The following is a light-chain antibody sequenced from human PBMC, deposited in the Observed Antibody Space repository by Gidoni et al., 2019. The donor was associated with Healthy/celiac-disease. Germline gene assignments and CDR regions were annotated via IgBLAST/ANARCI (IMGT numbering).Light chain of an antibody. CDR3: SSYTSSSTLE. CDR2: EVS. CDR1: SSYVGGYNY. V-gene: IGLV2-14*01. Sequence: QSALTPPASVSGSPGQSITISCTGTSSYVGGYNYVSWYQQHPGKAPKLMIYEVSNRPSGVSNRFSGSKSGNTASLTISGLQAEDEADYYCSSYTSSSTLEIGGGTKLTVL. J-gene: IGLJ2*01.